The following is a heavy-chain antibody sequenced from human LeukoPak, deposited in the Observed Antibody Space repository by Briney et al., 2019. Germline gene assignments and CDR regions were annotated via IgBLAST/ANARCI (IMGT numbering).Heavy chain of an antibody. J-gene: IGHJ4*02. CDR3: AREAGPPAAGYYYFDY. CDR2: IYPSGSS. Sequence: SETLSLTCTVSGGSISSYYWSWIRQPAGKGLEWIGRIYPSGSSNYNPSLKSRVTMSVDTSKNQFSLKLSSVTAADTAVYYCAREAGPPAAGYYYFDYWGQGTLVTVSS. V-gene: IGHV4-4*07. CDR1: GGSISSYY. D-gene: IGHD6-25*01.